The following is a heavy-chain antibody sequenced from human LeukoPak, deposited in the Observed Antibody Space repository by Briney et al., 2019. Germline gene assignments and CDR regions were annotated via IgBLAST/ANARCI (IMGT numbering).Heavy chain of an antibody. Sequence: PSETLSLTCTVSGGSISSYYWSWIRQPPGKGLEWIGYIYYSGSTNYNPSLKSRVTISVDTSKNQFSLKLSSVTAADTAVYYCAREWRCSGGSCYSGRGDWFDPWGQGTLVTVSS. D-gene: IGHD2-15*01. CDR2: IYYSGST. V-gene: IGHV4-59*01. CDR1: GGSISSYY. CDR3: AREWRCSGGSCYSGRGDWFDP. J-gene: IGHJ5*02.